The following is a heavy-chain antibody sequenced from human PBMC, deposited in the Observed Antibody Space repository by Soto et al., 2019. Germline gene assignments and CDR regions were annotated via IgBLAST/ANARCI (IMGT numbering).Heavy chain of an antibody. CDR3: ARGQRRGYSYGLAY. CDR1: GGSFSGYY. J-gene: IGHJ4*02. Sequence: QVQLQQWGAGLLKPSETLSLTCAVYGGSFSGYYWSWIRQPPGKGLERIGEINHSGSTNYNPSLKSRVTISVDTSKNQFSLKLSSVTAADTAVYYCARGQRRGYSYGLAYWGQGTLVTVSS. V-gene: IGHV4-34*01. D-gene: IGHD5-18*01. CDR2: INHSGST.